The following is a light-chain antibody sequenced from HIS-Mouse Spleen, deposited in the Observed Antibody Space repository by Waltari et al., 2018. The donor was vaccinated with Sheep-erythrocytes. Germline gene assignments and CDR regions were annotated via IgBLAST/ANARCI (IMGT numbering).Light chain of an antibody. CDR1: SSDVGGSNY. V-gene: IGLV2-14*03. CDR2: AVS. CDR3: SSYTSSSTLV. Sequence: QSALTQPASVSGSPGQSITISCTGTSSDVGGSNYVSWYQQHPGKAPKLMIYAVSNRPSGVSNRFSGSKSGNTASLTISGLQAEDEADYYCSSYTSSSTLVFGGGTKLTVL. J-gene: IGLJ2*01.